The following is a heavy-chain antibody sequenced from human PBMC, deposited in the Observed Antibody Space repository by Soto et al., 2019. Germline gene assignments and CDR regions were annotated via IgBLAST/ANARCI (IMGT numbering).Heavy chain of an antibody. CDR2: IYYSGST. J-gene: IGHJ4*02. V-gene: IGHV4-59*01. CDR1: GGSISSYY. D-gene: IGHD3-10*01. CDR3: ARVGAPMVRGVIALSFEY. Sequence: SETLSLTCTVSGGSISSYYWSWIRQPPGKGLEWIGYIYYSGSTNYNPSLKSRVTISVDTSKNQFSLKLSSVTAADTAVYYCARVGAPMVRGVIALSFEYWGQGTLVTVSS.